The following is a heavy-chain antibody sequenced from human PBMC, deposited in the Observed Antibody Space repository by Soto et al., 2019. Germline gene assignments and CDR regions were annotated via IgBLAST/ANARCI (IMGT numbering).Heavy chain of an antibody. CDR1: GFTFSSYA. V-gene: IGHV3-23*01. J-gene: IGHJ3*02. CDR2: ISGSGGST. Sequence: GGSLRLSCAASGFTFSSYAMSWVRQAPGKGLEWVSAISGSGGSTYYADSVKGRFTISRDNSKNTLYLQMNSLRAEDTAVYYCAKDRLPVTVTDDAFDIWGQGTMVTVSS. D-gene: IGHD4-17*01. CDR3: AKDRLPVTVTDDAFDI.